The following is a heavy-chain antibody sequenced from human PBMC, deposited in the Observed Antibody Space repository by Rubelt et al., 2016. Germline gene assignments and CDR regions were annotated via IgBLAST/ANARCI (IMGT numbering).Heavy chain of an antibody. J-gene: IGHJ4*02. V-gene: IGHV4-30-2*01. Sequence: QLQLQESGSGLVKPSQTLSLTCTVSGAPITSGGYSWSWIRQPPGKGLEWIGYRDNSGRTYYNASLRSRVSISVDSSKNQFSLKLSSVNVADTAVYYCAREVGGSPYYFDYWGRGTLVTVSS. CDR1: GAPITSGGYS. CDR3: AREVGGSPYYFDY. D-gene: IGHD2-15*01. CDR2: RDNSGRT.